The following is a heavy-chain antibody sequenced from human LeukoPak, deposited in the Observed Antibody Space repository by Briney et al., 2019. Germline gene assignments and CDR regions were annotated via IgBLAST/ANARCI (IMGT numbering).Heavy chain of an antibody. CDR3: ARAGCSGGSCYGGAFDY. CDR1: GFTFSSYA. Sequence: PGGSLRLSCAASGFTFSSYAMHWVRQAPGKGLEWVAVISYDGSNKYYADSVKGRFTISRDNSKNTLYLQMNSLRAEDTAVYYCARAGCSGGSCYGGAFDYWGQGTLVTVSS. D-gene: IGHD2-15*01. V-gene: IGHV3-30-3*01. J-gene: IGHJ4*02. CDR2: ISYDGSNK.